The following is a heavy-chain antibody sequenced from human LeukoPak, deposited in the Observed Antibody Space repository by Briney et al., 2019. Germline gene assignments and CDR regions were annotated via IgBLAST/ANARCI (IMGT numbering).Heavy chain of an antibody. V-gene: IGHV3-30*18. Sequence: QAGGSLRLSCAASGFTFSSYGMHWVRQAPGKGLEWVAVISYDGSNKYYADSVKGRFTISRDNSKNTLYLQMSSLRAEDTAVYYCVKDQPITIFGVIIEDYWGQGTLVTVSS. CDR2: ISYDGSNK. J-gene: IGHJ4*02. CDR3: VKDQPITIFGVIIEDY. D-gene: IGHD3-3*01. CDR1: GFTFSSYG.